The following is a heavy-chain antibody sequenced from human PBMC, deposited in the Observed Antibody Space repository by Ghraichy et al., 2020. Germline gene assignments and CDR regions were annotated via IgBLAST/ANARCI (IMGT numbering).Heavy chain of an antibody. Sequence: GGSLRLSCAASGFTFSDHYMDWVRQAPGKGLEWVGRIRNKPNSYTTEYVASVKGRFTISRDESKNSVDLQMNSLKSEDTALYYCARGSNGITGTRYYYGMDVWGQGTTVTVSS. CDR2: IRNKPNSYTT. CDR3: ARGSNGITGTRYYYGMDV. V-gene: IGHV3-72*01. D-gene: IGHD1-20*01. CDR1: GFTFSDHY. J-gene: IGHJ6*02.